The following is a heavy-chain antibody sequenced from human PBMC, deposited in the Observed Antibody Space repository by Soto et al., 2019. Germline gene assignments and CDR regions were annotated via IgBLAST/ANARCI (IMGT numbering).Heavy chain of an antibody. CDR3: ARGGYYYDISGPIDY. D-gene: IGHD3-22*01. J-gene: IGHJ4*02. CDR2: IYNSGST. V-gene: IGHV4-30-4*01. CDR1: GDSISSADYF. Sequence: SETLSLTCSVSGDSISSADYFWTWIRQSPGKGLEWIGYIYNSGSTYYNPSLKSRITISVDTSNNQFSLKLSSVTAADTAVYFCARGGYYYDISGPIDYWGQGTLVTVSS.